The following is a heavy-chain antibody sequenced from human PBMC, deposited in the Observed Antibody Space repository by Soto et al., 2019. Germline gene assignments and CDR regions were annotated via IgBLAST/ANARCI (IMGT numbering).Heavy chain of an antibody. D-gene: IGHD1-26*01. V-gene: IGHV5-51*01. CDR3: ARPAQESIAGALEH. CDR1: GYTFTNYW. CDR2: IYPGNSNT. Sequence: EVQLVQSGAEVKKPGESLKISCKGSGYTFTNYWIAWVRQMPGKGLEWMGIIYPGNSNTRYSPSFQGQVNISADKSINPAYLQWTSPKASDTAMYYCARPAQESIAGALEHWGEGTPVTVSS. J-gene: IGHJ1*01.